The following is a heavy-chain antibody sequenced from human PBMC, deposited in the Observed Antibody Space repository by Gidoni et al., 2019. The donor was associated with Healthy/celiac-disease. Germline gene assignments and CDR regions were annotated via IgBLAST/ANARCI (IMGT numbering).Heavy chain of an antibody. CDR1: GYTFTSYY. CDR3: ARVRSDAFDI. CDR2: INPSGGST. V-gene: IGHV1-46*01. Sequence: QVRLVQSGAEVTQPGASVKVSCRASGYTFTSYYMHWVRQAPGQGLEWMGIINPSGGSTSYAQKSQGRVTMTRDTSTSTVYMELSSLRSEDTAVYYCARVRSDAFDIWGQGTMVTVSS. J-gene: IGHJ3*02.